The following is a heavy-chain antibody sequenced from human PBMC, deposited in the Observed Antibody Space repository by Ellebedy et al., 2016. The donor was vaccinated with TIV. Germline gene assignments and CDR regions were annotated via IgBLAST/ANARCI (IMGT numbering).Heavy chain of an antibody. D-gene: IGHD6-19*01. V-gene: IGHV2-5*02. CDR2: FYWDDDK. CDR1: GFLLSTSGVG. Sequence: SGPTLVKPTQTLTLTCTFSGFLLSTSGVGVGWIRQPPGKALEWLALFYWDDDKRYSPSLKRRLTITKDTSKNQVVLTMTNMDPVDTATYYCAHSFRSSDWRYYFDYWGQGTLVTVSS. J-gene: IGHJ4*02. CDR3: AHSFRSSDWRYYFDY.